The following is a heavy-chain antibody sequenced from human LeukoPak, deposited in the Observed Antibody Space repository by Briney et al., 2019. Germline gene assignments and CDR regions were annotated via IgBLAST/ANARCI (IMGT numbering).Heavy chain of an antibody. CDR3: ARAHSTSWYGHGVY. CDR2: INAGNGNT. D-gene: IGHD6-13*01. Sequence: ASVKVSCKASGYTFTSYAMHWVRQAPGQRLEWMGWINAGNGNTKYSQKFQGRVTITRDTSASTVYMELSSLRSEDTAVYYCARAHSTSWYGHGVYWGQGTLVTVSS. V-gene: IGHV1-3*01. CDR1: GYTFTSYA. J-gene: IGHJ4*02.